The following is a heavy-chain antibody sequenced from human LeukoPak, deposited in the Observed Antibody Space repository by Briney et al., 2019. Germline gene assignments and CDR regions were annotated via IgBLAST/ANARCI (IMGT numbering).Heavy chain of an antibody. V-gene: IGHV5-51*01. D-gene: IGHD3-10*01. CDR1: GYSFTNYW. CDR3: ARRKELLSFGELLKSHYAFDI. Sequence: GESLKISCKGSGYSFTNYWIGWVRQMPGKGLEWMGIIYLGDSDTRYSPSFQGQVTISADKSINTAYLQWSSLKASDTAMYYCARRKELLSFGELLKSHYAFDIWGQGTMVTVSS. CDR2: IYLGDSDT. J-gene: IGHJ3*02.